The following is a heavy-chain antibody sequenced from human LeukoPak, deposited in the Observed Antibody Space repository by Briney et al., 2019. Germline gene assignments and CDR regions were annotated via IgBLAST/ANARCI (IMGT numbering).Heavy chain of an antibody. D-gene: IGHD6-6*01. Sequence: SETLSLTCAVYGGSFSGYYWSWIRQPPGKGLEWIGEINHSGSTNYNPSLKSRVTISVDTSKNQFSLKLSSVTAADTAVHYCASLSSLARYVHYWGQGTLVTVSS. CDR1: GGSFSGYY. J-gene: IGHJ4*02. V-gene: IGHV4-34*01. CDR3: ASLSSLARYVHY. CDR2: INHSGST.